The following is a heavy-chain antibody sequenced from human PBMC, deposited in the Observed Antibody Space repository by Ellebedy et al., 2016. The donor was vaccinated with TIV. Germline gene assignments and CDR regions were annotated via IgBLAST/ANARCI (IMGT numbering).Heavy chain of an antibody. CDR3: ARLDYTDTNAYPFDY. Sequence: MPSETLSLTCSVSGGSITATDNYNWGWIRQPPGKGLEWIGSIDHSGSTYSNPSLRSRVIISVDMSKNHFSLKLSSVTAADTALYYCARLDYTDTNAYPFDYWGQGTLVTVSS. CDR1: GGSITATDNYN. J-gene: IGHJ4*02. D-gene: IGHD2-8*01. V-gene: IGHV4-39*02. CDR2: IDHSGST.